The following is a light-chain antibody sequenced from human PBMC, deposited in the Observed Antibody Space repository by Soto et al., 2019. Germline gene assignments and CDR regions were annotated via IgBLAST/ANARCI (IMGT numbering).Light chain of an antibody. Sequence: DIQLTQSPSFLSASIGDRVTITCRASQVIGIYLAWYQQKPGKAPNLLISAASTLQSGVPSRFSGSGSGTEFTLTISSLHPEDFATYYCQQLVSYPQFGGGTKVEIK. CDR3: QQLVSYPQ. V-gene: IGKV1-9*01. J-gene: IGKJ4*02. CDR1: QVIGIY. CDR2: AAS.